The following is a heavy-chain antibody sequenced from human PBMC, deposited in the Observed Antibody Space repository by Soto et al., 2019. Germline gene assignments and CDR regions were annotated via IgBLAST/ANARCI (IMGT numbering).Heavy chain of an antibody. J-gene: IGHJ6*03. V-gene: IGHV3-48*01. CDR2: ILSSSGVI. D-gene: IGHD2-21*02. Sequence: EVQLVESGGGLVQPGGSLRLSCAASGFTFGSYSMNWVRQAPGKGLEWVSFILSSSGVIYYADYVKGRFTISRDNVKNSLYLQMNSLRAEDTAVYYCARDLPAPLVATAMPYYMDVWGKGTTVTVSS. CDR1: GFTFGSYS. CDR3: ARDLPAPLVATAMPYYMDV.